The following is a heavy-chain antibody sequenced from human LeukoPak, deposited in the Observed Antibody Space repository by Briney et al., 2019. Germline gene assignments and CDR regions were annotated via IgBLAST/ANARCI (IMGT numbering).Heavy chain of an antibody. Sequence: SETLSLTCTVSGGSISSYCWSWIRQPPGKGLEWIGYIYYSGSTNYDPSLKSRVTISVDTSKNQFSLKLSSVTAADTAVYYCARDGGPSSWYEEGFDYWGQGTLVTVSS. V-gene: IGHV4-59*12. J-gene: IGHJ4*02. D-gene: IGHD6-13*01. CDR1: GGSISSYC. CDR3: ARDGGPSSWYEEGFDY. CDR2: IYYSGST.